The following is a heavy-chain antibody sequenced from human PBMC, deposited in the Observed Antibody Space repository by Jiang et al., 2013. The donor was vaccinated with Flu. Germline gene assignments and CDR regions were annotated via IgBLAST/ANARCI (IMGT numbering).Heavy chain of an antibody. Sequence: GAEVKKPGSSVKVSCKASGGTFSSYAISWVRQAPGQGLEWMGRIIPILGIANYAQKFQGRVTITADKSTSTAYMELSSLRSEDTAVYYCASDALKYYDFWSGGYYYYGMDVRGQGTTVTVSS. J-gene: IGHJ6*02. CDR3: ASDALKYYDFWSGGYYYYGMDV. V-gene: IGHV1-69*04. CDR1: GGTFSSYA. CDR2: IIPILGIA. D-gene: IGHD3-3*01.